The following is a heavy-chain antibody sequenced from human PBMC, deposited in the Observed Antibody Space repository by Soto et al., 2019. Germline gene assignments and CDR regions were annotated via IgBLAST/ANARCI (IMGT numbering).Heavy chain of an antibody. D-gene: IGHD3-22*01. CDR3: VRARATDSRPDY. J-gene: IGHJ4*02. V-gene: IGHV3-21*01. CDR1: GFTFSLYS. CDR2: ISSSSSYI. Sequence: AGSLRLSCAASGFTFSLYSMIWVRQAPGKWLEWVSSISSSSSYIYSADSLKGRITISRDNAKNSLYLQMNSLRAEDTAIYYCVRARATDSRPDYWGQGTLVTVSS.